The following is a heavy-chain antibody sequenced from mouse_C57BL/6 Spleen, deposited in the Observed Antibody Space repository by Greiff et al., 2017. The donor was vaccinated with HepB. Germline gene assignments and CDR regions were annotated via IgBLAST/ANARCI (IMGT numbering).Heavy chain of an antibody. V-gene: IGHV1-53*01. CDR2: INPSNGGT. Sequence: QVQLQQSGTELVKPGASVKLSCKASGYTFTSYWMHWVKQRPGQGLEWIGNINPSNGGTNYNEKFKSKATLTVDKSSSTAYMQLSSLTSEDSAVYYCAREDGYYRAMDYWGQGTSVTVSS. CDR3: AREDGYYRAMDY. D-gene: IGHD2-3*01. CDR1: GYTFTSYW. J-gene: IGHJ4*01.